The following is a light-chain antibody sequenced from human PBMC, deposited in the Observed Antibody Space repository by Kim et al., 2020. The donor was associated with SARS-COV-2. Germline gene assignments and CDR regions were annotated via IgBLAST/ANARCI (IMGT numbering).Light chain of an antibody. J-gene: IGKJ5*01. Sequence: VAPGGRAALSCKASQSVRSNLAWYQQKLGQAPRLLLYGASTRATDIPARFSGSGSGTEFTLTISGLQSEDFAVYYCQQYHTRPITFGQGTRLEIK. CDR2: GAS. CDR1: QSVRSN. CDR3: QQYHTRPIT. V-gene: IGKV3-15*01.